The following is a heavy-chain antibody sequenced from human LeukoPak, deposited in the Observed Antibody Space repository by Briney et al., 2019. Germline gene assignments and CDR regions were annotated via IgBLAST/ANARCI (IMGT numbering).Heavy chain of an antibody. Sequence: SETLSLTCAVYGGSFSGYYWSWIRQPPGKGLEWIGEINHSGSTNYNPSLKSRVTISVDTSKNQFSLKLSSVTAADTAVYYCARRMNYDFWSGYSGYMDVWGKGITVTVSS. V-gene: IGHV4-34*01. CDR1: GGSFSGYY. J-gene: IGHJ6*03. D-gene: IGHD3-3*01. CDR3: ARRMNYDFWSGYSGYMDV. CDR2: INHSGST.